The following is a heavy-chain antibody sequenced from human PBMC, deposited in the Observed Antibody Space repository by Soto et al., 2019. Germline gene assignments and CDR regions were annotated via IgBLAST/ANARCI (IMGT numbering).Heavy chain of an antibody. CDR3: ARVRRYCSSTSCYTWRYGMDV. D-gene: IGHD2-2*02. CDR2: INPSGGST. Sequence: ASVKVSCKASGYTFTSYYMHWVRQAPGQGLEWIGIINPSGGSTSYAQKFQGRVTMTRDTSTSTVYMELSSLRSEDAAVYYCARVRRYCSSTSCYTWRYGMDVWGQGTTVTVSS. J-gene: IGHJ6*02. CDR1: GYTFTSYY. V-gene: IGHV1-46*01.